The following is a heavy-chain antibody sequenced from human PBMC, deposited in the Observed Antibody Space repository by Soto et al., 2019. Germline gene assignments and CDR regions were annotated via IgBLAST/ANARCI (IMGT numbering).Heavy chain of an antibody. CDR1: GFMFSGYA. V-gene: IGHV3-23*01. J-gene: IGHJ5*02. D-gene: IGHD2-15*01. CDR2: VSNSGTST. CDR3: RKDLAASGWFDH. Sequence: EVQLLESGGGLAQPGESLTLSCAASGFMFSGYAMSWVRQAPGKGLEWVSAVSNSGTSTSYADSVKGRFTISRDNSKNTLYLQMSSLGAVDTALYYCRKDLAASGWFDHWGQGTLVIVSS.